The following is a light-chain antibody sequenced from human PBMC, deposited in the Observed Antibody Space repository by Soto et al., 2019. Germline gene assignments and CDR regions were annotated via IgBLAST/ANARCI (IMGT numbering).Light chain of an antibody. J-gene: IGLJ3*02. CDR2: EVT. Sequence: QSALTQPASVSGSPGQSITISCTGTSSDVGGYNYVSWYQQRPGKAPKLMIFEVTNRPSGVSNRFSGSKSGNTASLTISGLQAEDEADYYCSSFTISGTGVFGGGTQLTVL. V-gene: IGLV2-14*01. CDR1: SSDVGGYNY. CDR3: SSFTISGTGV.